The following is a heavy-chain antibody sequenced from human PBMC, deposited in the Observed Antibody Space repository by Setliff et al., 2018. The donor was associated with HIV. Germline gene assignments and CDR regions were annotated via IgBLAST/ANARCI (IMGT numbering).Heavy chain of an antibody. V-gene: IGHV1-69*05. CDR2: IIPISGTA. J-gene: IGHJ4*02. CDR3: ARVGGIELWNQAYFDY. CDR1: GGTFKNFA. D-gene: IGHD1-1*01. Sequence: SVKVSCKASGGTFKNFAINWVRQAPGQGLEWTGGIIPISGTAVYAQNFRGRVTVTTDDSTNTAYMEISSLKSDDTAVYFCARVGGIELWNQAYFDYWGQGTLVTVS.